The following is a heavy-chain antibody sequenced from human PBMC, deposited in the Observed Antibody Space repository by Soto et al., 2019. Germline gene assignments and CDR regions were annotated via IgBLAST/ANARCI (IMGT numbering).Heavy chain of an antibody. D-gene: IGHD3-22*01. CDR3: ASSRSGYYTKLHNWFDP. V-gene: IGHV3-48*02. CDR2: ISSSSSTI. CDR1: GFTFSSYS. J-gene: IGHJ5*02. Sequence: GGSLRLSCAASGFTFSSYSMNWVRQAPGKGLEWVSYISSSSSTIYYADSVKGRFPISRDNAKNSLYLQMNSLRYEDTAVYYCASSRSGYYTKLHNWFDPCGQVPLVTVSS.